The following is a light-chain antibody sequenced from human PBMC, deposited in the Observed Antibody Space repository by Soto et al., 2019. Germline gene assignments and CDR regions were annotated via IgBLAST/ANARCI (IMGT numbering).Light chain of an antibody. Sequence: EIVLTQSPGTLSLSPGERATLSCRASQSVSSSYLAWYQQKPGQAPRLLIYGASSRATGIPDRFSGSGSGTDSTLTISRLEPEDCAVYYCQQYGSSLLTFGGGTKVEIK. J-gene: IGKJ4*01. V-gene: IGKV3-20*01. CDR1: QSVSSSY. CDR3: QQYGSSLLT. CDR2: GAS.